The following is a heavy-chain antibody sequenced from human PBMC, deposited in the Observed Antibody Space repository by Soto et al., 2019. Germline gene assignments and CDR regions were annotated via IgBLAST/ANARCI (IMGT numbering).Heavy chain of an antibody. CDR1: GGSISSGGYS. CDR2: IYHSGST. V-gene: IGHV4-30-2*01. D-gene: IGHD5-12*01. CDR3: AAGGGLPRYY. J-gene: IGHJ4*02. Sequence: QLQLQESGSGLVKPSQTLSLTCAVSGGSISSGGYSWSWIRQPPGKGREWIGYIYHSGSTYFNPSLQSRVTISVDGSKTQLSLTLSSVTAAVTAVYYCAAGGGLPRYYWGQGTLVTVCS.